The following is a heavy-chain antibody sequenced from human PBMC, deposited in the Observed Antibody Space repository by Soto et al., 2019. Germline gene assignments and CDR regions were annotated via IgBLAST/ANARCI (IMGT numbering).Heavy chain of an antibody. D-gene: IGHD6-6*01. Sequence: GASVKVSCKASGNTVPNYAIHWVRQAPGQRLEWMGWINGGNGNTYYSEHFQGRVTFTRDTSAGTVYMQLSSLTSEDTAVYYCARERPDGARLEPWGQGTLVTVSS. CDR2: INGGNGNT. V-gene: IGHV1-3*01. CDR1: GNTVPNYA. J-gene: IGHJ5*02. CDR3: ARERPDGARLEP.